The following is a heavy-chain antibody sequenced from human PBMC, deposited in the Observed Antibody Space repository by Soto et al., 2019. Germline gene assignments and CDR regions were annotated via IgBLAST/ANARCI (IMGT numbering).Heavy chain of an antibody. CDR1: GFRVWASA. J-gene: IGHJ6*01. CDR3: GFDFWMRFSPY. Sequence: GCSLRIACAACGFRVWASAVHWVRQVSRKGLECFGRNTHKGGNYVTAYAASVKGRVTVVRDDSKNTAYLHMNSLRIEDMGKDYFGFDFWMRFSPYRGKGTTVTV. CDR2: NTHKGGNYVT. V-gene: IGHV3-73*01. D-gene: IGHD3-3*01.